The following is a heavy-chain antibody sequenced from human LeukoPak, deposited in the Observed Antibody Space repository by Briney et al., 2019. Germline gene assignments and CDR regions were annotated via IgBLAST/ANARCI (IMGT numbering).Heavy chain of an antibody. V-gene: IGHV3-53*01. CDR2: IYGGGNI. Sequence: GGSLRLSCAGSGFTFSNAWMNWVRQAPGKGLEWVSVIYGGGNIYYADSVKGRFTISRDNSKNTLYLQMNGLRAEDTAVYYCARGAGYNYPYYFDYWGQGTLVTVSS. J-gene: IGHJ4*02. D-gene: IGHD5-24*01. CDR3: ARGAGYNYPYYFDY. CDR1: GFTFSNAW.